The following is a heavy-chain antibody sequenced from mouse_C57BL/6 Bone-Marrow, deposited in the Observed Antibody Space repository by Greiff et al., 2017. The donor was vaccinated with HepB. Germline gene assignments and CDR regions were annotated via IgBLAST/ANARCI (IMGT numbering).Heavy chain of an antibody. CDR1: GYTFTSYW. Sequence: QQSCKASGYTFTSYWMQWVKQRPGQGLEWIGEIDPSDSYTNYNQKFKGKATLTVDTSSSTAYMQLSSLTSEDSAVYYCAKGAYYYGSSFYWYFDVWGTGTTVTVSS. D-gene: IGHD1-1*01. CDR2: IDPSDSYT. V-gene: IGHV1-50*01. CDR3: AKGAYYYGSSFYWYFDV. J-gene: IGHJ1*03.